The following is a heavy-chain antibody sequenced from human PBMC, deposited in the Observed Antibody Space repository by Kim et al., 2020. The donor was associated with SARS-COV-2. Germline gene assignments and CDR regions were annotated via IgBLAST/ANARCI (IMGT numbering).Heavy chain of an antibody. J-gene: IGHJ5*02. V-gene: IGHV3-23*01. CDR3: AKGGYSGYLGENWFDP. D-gene: IGHD5-12*01. Sequence: DSVKGRFTISRDNSKNTLYLQMNSLRAEDTAVYYCAKGGYSGYLGENWFDPWGQGTLVTVSS.